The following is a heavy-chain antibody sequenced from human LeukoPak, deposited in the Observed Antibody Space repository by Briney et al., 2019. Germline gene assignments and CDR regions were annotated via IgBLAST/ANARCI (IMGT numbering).Heavy chain of an antibody. J-gene: IGHJ3*02. CDR2: IRYDGSNK. CDR3: AKVLVVVVPAAKAADAFDI. D-gene: IGHD2-2*01. Sequence: GGSLRLSCAASGFTFRSYGMHWVRQAPGKGLEWVAFIRYDGSNKYYADSVKGRFTISRDNSKNTLYLQMNSLRAEDTAVYYCAKVLVVVVPAAKAADAFDIWGQGTMVTVSS. V-gene: IGHV3-30*02. CDR1: GFTFRSYG.